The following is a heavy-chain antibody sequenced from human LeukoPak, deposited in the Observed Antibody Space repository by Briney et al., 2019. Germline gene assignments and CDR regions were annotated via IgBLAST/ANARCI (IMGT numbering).Heavy chain of an antibody. Sequence: SETLSLTCTVSGGSISSYYWSWIRQPPGKGLEWIGEINHSGSTNYNPSLKSRVTISVDTSKNQFSLKLSSVTAADTAVYYCARRPLWGSYRYQPYYFDYWGQGTLVTVSS. V-gene: IGHV4-34*01. CDR3: ARRPLWGSYRYQPYYFDY. CDR2: INHSGST. D-gene: IGHD3-16*02. CDR1: GGSISSYY. J-gene: IGHJ4*02.